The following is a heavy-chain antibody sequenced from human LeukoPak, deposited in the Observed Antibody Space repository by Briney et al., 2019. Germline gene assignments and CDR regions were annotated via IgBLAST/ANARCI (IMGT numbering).Heavy chain of an antibody. CDR2: IYTSGST. CDR1: GGSISSYY. Sequence: SETLSLTCTVSGGSISSYYWSWIRQPAGKGLEWIGRIYTSGSTNYNPSLKSRVTMSVDTSKNQFSLKLSSVTAADTAVYYCARDGCNSTTCHMRLAFDIWGQGAMVTVSS. D-gene: IGHD2-2*01. CDR3: ARDGCNSTTCHMRLAFDI. V-gene: IGHV4-4*07. J-gene: IGHJ3*02.